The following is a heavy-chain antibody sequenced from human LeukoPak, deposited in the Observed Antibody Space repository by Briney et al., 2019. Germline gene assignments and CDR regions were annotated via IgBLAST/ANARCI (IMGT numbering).Heavy chain of an antibody. D-gene: IGHD1-1*01. CDR2: TRNKANSYTT. Sequence: PGGSLRLSCAASGFTFSDHYMDWVRQAPGKRLEWVGRTRNKANSYTTEYAASVKGRFTISRDDSKNSLYLQMNSLKTEDTAVYYCARGSTTGTPGDAIDIWGQGTMVTVSS. CDR1: GFTFSDHY. V-gene: IGHV3-72*01. J-gene: IGHJ3*02. CDR3: ARGSTTGTPGDAIDI.